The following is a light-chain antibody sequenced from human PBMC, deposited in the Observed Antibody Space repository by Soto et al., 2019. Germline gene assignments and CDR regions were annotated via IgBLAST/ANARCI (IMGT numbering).Light chain of an antibody. V-gene: IGKV3-20*01. Sequence: EIVLTQSPGTLSLSPGERATLSCRASQSVSSSYLGWYQQKPGQAPRLLIYGASSRATGIPDRFSGSGSGTGFTLTISRLEPEDFAVYYCQQYGDSPFTFGPGTNVDIK. CDR2: GAS. J-gene: IGKJ3*01. CDR1: QSVSSSY. CDR3: QQYGDSPFT.